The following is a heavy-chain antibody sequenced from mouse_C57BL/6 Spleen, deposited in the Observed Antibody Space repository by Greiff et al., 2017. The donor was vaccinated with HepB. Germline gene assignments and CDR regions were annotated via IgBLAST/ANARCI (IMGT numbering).Heavy chain of an antibody. Sequence: EVKVEESGGGLVQPGGSMKLSCAASGFTFSDAWMDWVRQSPEKGLEWVAEIRNKANNHATYYAESVKGRFTISRDDSKSSVYLQMNSLRAEDTGIYYCTRDYGSSYDDFAYWGQGTLVTVSA. CDR1: GFTFSDAW. V-gene: IGHV6-6*01. CDR2: IRNKANNHAT. D-gene: IGHD1-1*01. CDR3: TRDYGSSYDDFAY. J-gene: IGHJ3*01.